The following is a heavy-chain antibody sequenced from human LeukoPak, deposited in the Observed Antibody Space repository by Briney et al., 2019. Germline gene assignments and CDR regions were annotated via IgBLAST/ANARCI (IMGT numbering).Heavy chain of an antibody. Sequence: GGSLRLSCAASGFTFSSYGMNWVRQAPGKGLEWVAFIRYDGSNKYYADSVKGRFTISRDNSKNTLYLQMNSLRAEDTAVYYCAKERGTFDYGDYYFDYWGQGTLVTVSS. V-gene: IGHV3-30*02. CDR1: GFTFSSYG. CDR3: AKERGTFDYGDYYFDY. CDR2: IRYDGSNK. J-gene: IGHJ4*02. D-gene: IGHD4-17*01.